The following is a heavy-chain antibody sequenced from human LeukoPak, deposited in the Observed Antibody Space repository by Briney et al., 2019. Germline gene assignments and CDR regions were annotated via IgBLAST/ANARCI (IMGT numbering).Heavy chain of an antibody. Sequence: PSETLSLTCTVPGGSISSYYWSWIRQPPGKGLEWIGEINHSGSTNYNPSLKSRVTISVDTSKNQFSLKLSSVTAADTAVYYCARGPYYYYGMDVWGQGTTVTVSS. CDR1: GGSISSYY. J-gene: IGHJ6*02. CDR3: ARGPYYYYGMDV. CDR2: INHSGST. V-gene: IGHV4-34*01.